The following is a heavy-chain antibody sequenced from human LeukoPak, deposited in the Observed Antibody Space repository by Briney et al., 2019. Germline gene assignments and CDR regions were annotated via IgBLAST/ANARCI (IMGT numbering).Heavy chain of an antibody. D-gene: IGHD2-2*01. J-gene: IGHJ6*03. V-gene: IGHV3-15*01. Sequence: GGSLRLSCAASGFTFSNAWMSWVRQAPGKGLEWDGRIKSKTDGGTTDYAAPVKGRLTISRADSKNTLYLQMNSLKTEDTAVYYCTTADIVVVPAGPYYYYMDVWGKGTTVTVSS. CDR1: GFTFSNAW. CDR2: IKSKTDGGTT. CDR3: TTADIVVVPAGPYYYYMDV.